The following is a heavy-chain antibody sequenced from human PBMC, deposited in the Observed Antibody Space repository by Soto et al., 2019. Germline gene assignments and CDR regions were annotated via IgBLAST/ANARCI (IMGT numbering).Heavy chain of an antibody. V-gene: IGHV4-30-2*01. J-gene: IGHJ5*02. CDR3: ARVPGP. CDR1: GGSISSCGYS. Sequence: SETLSLTCAVSGGSISSCGYSWSWIRQPPGKGLEWIGYIYHSGSTYYSPSLKSRVTISVDRSKNQFSLKLSSVTAADTAVYYCARVPGPWGQGTLVTVSS. CDR2: IYHSGST.